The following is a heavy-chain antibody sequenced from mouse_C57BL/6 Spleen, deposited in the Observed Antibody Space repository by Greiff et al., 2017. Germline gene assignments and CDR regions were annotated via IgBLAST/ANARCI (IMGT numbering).Heavy chain of an antibody. CDR2: IHPNSGST. J-gene: IGHJ2*01. CDR3: ARRVVTTNYFDY. Sequence: QVQLQQPGAELVKPGASVKLSCKASGYTFTSYWMHWVKQRPGQGLEWIGMIHPNSGSTNYNEKFKSKATLTVDKSSSTAYMQLSSLTSEDSAVYYCARRVVTTNYFDYWGQGTTLTVSS. CDR1: GYTFTSYW. V-gene: IGHV1-64*01. D-gene: IGHD2-2*01.